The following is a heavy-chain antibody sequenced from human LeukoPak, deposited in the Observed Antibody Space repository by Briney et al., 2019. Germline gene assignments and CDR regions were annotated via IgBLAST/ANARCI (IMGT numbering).Heavy chain of an antibody. CDR3: AKAVVGVAAIVY. V-gene: IGHV3-23*01. CDR1: GFIFSSYA. J-gene: IGHJ4*02. CDR2: ISAGGGST. Sequence: PGGSLRLSCAASGFIFSSYAMTWVRQAPGKGLEWVSGISAGGGSTYYADSVKGRFTISRDNSKNTLYLQMNSLRAEDTAIYYCAKAVVGVAAIVYWGQGTLVTVSS. D-gene: IGHD2-15*01.